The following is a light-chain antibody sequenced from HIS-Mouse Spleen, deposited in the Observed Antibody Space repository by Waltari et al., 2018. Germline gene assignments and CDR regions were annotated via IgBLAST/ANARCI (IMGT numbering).Light chain of an antibody. CDR3: QSWGPVV. Sequence: QLVLTQSPSASASLGASVKLTCTLSSGHSSYAIAWHQQQPEKGPRYLMKLNGDGRHSKGDGSPDGCSGSRGGGGRYLTISSLQAEDEADYYCQSWGPVVFGGGTKLTVL. CDR1: SGHSSYA. CDR2: LNGDGRH. V-gene: IGLV4-69*01. J-gene: IGLJ2*01.